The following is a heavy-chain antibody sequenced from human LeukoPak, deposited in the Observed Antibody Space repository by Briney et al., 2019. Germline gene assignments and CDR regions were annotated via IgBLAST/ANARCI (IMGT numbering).Heavy chain of an antibody. V-gene: IGHV3-7*01. Sequence: GGSLRLSCAASGFTFSSYWMSWVRQAPGKGLEWVANIKQDGSEKYYVDSVKGRFTISRDNVENSLSLQMNSLRAEDTAVYYCARDYSNGWLFDLWGRGTLVTVSS. J-gene: IGHJ2*01. CDR1: GFTFSSYW. CDR3: ARDYSNGWLFDL. D-gene: IGHD6-19*01. CDR2: IKQDGSEK.